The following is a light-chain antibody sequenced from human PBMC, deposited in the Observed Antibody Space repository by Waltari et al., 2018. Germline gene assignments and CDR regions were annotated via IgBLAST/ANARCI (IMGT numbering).Light chain of an antibody. J-gene: IGKJ4*01. CDR3: QQLKSYPIT. CDR2: AAS. CDR1: QGILGY. Sequence: TQLTQSPSSLAASVGDRVTISCRTSQGILGYLSWYQQKPGKAPKLLIYAASTLQSGVPSRFSGSGSGMDFNITIRHLQPEDFATYYCQQLKSYPITFGGGTKVEIK. V-gene: IGKV1-9*01.